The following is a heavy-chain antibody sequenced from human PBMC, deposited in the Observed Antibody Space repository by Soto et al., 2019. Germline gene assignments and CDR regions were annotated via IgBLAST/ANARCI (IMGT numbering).Heavy chain of an antibody. Sequence: VQLVESGGGVVQPGRSLRLSCAASGFTFSSYGMHWVRQAPGKGLEWVAVISYDGSNKYYADSVKGRFTISRDNSKNTLYLQMNSLRAEDTAVYYCAKRTGSPGITIFGVVIRCFDYWGQGTLVTVSS. V-gene: IGHV3-30*18. CDR1: GFTFSSYG. CDR2: ISYDGSNK. CDR3: AKRTGSPGITIFGVVIRCFDY. D-gene: IGHD3-3*01. J-gene: IGHJ4*02.